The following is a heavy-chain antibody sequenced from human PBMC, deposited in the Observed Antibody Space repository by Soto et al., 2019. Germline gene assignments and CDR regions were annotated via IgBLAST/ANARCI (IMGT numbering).Heavy chain of an antibody. D-gene: IGHD4-17*01. V-gene: IGHV4-59*12. CDR3: AREARGDYVWFDY. Sequence: PSETLSLTCTVSGGSISSYYWSWIRQPPGKGLEWIGYIYYSGSTNYNPSLKSRVTISVDTSKNQFSLKLSSVTAADTAVYYCAREARGDYVWFDYWGQGTLVTVSS. J-gene: IGHJ4*02. CDR1: GGSISSYY. CDR2: IYYSGST.